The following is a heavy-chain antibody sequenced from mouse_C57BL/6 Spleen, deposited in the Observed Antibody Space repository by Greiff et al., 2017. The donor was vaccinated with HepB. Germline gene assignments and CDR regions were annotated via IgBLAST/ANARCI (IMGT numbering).Heavy chain of an antibody. V-gene: IGHV1-64*01. CDR2: IDPNSGST. J-gene: IGHJ4*01. Sequence: VQLQQPGAELVKPGASVKLSCKASGYTFTSYWMHWVKQRPGQGLEWIGMIDPNSGSTNYNEKFKSKATLTVDKSSSTAYMQLSSLTSEDSAVYYCARGGDYYGSSYRYAMDDWGQGTSVTVSS. D-gene: IGHD1-1*01. CDR3: ARGGDYYGSSYRYAMDD. CDR1: GYTFTSYW.